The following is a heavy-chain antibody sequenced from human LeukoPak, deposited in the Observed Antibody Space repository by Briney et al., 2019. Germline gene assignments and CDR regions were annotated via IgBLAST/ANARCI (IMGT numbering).Heavy chain of an antibody. CDR1: GFPFSSYW. V-gene: IGHV3-74*01. Sequence: PGGPLRLSCAASGFPFSSYWMHWVRQAPGKGLVGVSRTDTDGSSINYADSVKGRFTVSRDNAKNTLSLQMNSLRAEDTAVYYCARGYYYDTTKLDLWGQGTLVTVSS. CDR3: ARGYYYDTTKLDL. D-gene: IGHD3-22*01. CDR2: TDTDGSSI. J-gene: IGHJ5*02.